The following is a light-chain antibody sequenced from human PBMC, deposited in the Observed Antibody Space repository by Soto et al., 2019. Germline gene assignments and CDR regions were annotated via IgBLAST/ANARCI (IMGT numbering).Light chain of an antibody. CDR1: QGXXXX. CDR3: QQTNTFLPLT. Sequence: DIQMTQSPSSVSASVGDRVTITCRASQGXXXXXAWYQQQPWKAPKLLIYGASSLQSGVPSRFSGGGSGTHFTLIISSLQPEDFATYYCQQTNTFLPLTFGGGTKVEI. CDR2: GAS. V-gene: IGKV1-12*01. J-gene: IGKJ4*01.